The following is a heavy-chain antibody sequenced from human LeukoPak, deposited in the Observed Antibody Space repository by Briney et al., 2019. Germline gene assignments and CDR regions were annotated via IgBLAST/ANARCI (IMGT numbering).Heavy chain of an antibody. D-gene: IGHD2-21*01. Sequence: PGGSLRLSCAASGFTFSSYSMNWVRQAPGKGLEWVSSISSSSSYIYYADSVKGRFTISRDNAKNSLYLQMNSLRAEDTAVYYCARDGCGGDCYTHGAFDIWGQGTMVTVSS. CDR2: ISSSSSYI. CDR3: ARDGCGGDCYTHGAFDI. CDR1: GFTFSSYS. J-gene: IGHJ3*02. V-gene: IGHV3-21*01.